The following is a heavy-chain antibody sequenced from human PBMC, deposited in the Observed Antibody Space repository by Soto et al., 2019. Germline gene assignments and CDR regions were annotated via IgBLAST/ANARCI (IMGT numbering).Heavy chain of an antibody. CDR3: ARARLDTPALDY. CDR1: GFTFSIYA. CDR2: ISYDGSNK. Sequence: QVQLVESGGGVVQPGRSLRLSCAASGFTFSIYAMHWVRQAPGKGLEWVAVISYDGSNKYYADSVKGRFTISRDNSKNTRYLQMNSLRAEDTAVHYCARARLDTPALDYWGQGTLVTVSS. J-gene: IGHJ4*02. D-gene: IGHD2-2*01. V-gene: IGHV3-30-3*01.